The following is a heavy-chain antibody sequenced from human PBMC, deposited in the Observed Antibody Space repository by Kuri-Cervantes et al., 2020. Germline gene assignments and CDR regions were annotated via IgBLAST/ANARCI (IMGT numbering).Heavy chain of an antibody. CDR2: IKKDGSEM. V-gene: IGHV3-7*01. D-gene: IGHD5-18*01. Sequence: GESLKISCAGSGFSFSKAVMTWVRQAPGKGLEWVANIKKDGSEMYYMDSVRGRFTISRDNAKNSLYLQMNSLRAEDTAVYYCARGGGPQLWSNPGAFDIWGQGTMVTVSS. CDR1: GFSFSKAV. CDR3: ARGGGPQLWSNPGAFDI. J-gene: IGHJ3*02.